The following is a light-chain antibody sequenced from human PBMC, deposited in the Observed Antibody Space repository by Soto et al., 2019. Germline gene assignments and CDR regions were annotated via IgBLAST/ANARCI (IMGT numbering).Light chain of an antibody. J-gene: IGKJ1*01. CDR2: QAS. V-gene: IGKV1-5*03. CDR3: QQYNTFSVT. Sequence: DIQMTQSPSTLSASVGDRVTITCRASQSISSWLAWYQQKPGKAPKLLIYQASILESAVPSRFRGSGSGTEFTLTISSLQPDDFATYYCQQYNTFSVTFGQGTKVEIK. CDR1: QSISSW.